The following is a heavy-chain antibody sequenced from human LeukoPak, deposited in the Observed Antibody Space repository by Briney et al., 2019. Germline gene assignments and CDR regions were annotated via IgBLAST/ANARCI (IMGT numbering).Heavy chain of an antibody. CDR3: ASPGGYSGYDVSGKDYYMDV. Sequence: GGTLRLSCAASGFTFTSYAMHWVRQAPGKGLEWVAVISFDEWNRYYTDAVKGRFTISRDNAKNSLYLQMNSLRAEDTAVYYCASPGGYSGYDVSGKDYYMDVWGKGTTVTISS. D-gene: IGHD5-12*01. CDR2: ISFDEWNR. V-gene: IGHV3-30*04. J-gene: IGHJ6*03. CDR1: GFTFTSYA.